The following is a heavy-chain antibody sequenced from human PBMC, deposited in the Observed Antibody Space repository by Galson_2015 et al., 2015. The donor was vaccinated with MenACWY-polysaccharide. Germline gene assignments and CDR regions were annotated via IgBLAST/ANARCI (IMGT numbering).Heavy chain of an antibody. CDR3: ASVEKYSGSFYILY. J-gene: IGHJ4*02. V-gene: IGHV4-38-2*01. D-gene: IGHD1-26*01. Sequence: SETLSLTCAVSDYSIRSGYFWGWIRQPPGKGLEWIASIFHSGTTYYNPSLKSRVTISVDTSKNQFSLKLSSVTAADTAVYYCASVEKYSGSFYILYWGQGTLVTVSS. CDR2: IFHSGTT. CDR1: DYSIRSGYF.